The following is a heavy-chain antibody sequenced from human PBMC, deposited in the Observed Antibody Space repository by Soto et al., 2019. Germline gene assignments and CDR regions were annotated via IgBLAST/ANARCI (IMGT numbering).Heavy chain of an antibody. V-gene: IGHV4-38-2*02. CDR2: IYHSGST. CDR1: GGSISTYY. J-gene: IGHJ5*02. CDR3: ARDPGGRLNTGNWFDP. D-gene: IGHD4-17*01. Sequence: PSETLSLTCTVSGGSISTYYWGWIRQPPGKGLEWIGSIYHSGSTYYNPSLKSRVTISVDTSKNQFSLKLSSVTAADTAVYYCARDPGGRLNTGNWFDPWGQGTLVTVSS.